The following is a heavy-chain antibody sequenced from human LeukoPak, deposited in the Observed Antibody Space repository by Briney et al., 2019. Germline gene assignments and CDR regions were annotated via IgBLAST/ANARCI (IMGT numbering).Heavy chain of an antibody. J-gene: IGHJ4*02. V-gene: IGHV1-2*06. CDR2: INPDRGAT. Sequence: ASVKVSCKASGYTFTGYHLHWVRQAPGQGLERMGRINPDRGATDYSQKFQGRVTMAGDTSIGTAYMELSSLRSDDTAVYYCASGTFGDYSLDFWGQGTLVTVSS. D-gene: IGHD4-17*01. CDR3: ASGTFGDYSLDF. CDR1: GYTFTGYH.